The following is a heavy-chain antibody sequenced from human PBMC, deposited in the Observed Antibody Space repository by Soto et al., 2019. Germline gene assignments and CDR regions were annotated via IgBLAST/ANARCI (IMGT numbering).Heavy chain of an antibody. V-gene: IGHV4-4*02. Sequence: QVQLQESGPGLVQPSGTLSLTCTVSGGSINGYWSWVRQPPGKGLEWIGEIHHSGSTKYNLSLKSXVXIXXDKSKNQFSLNLNSVTAADTAVYYCAKHGGFYFDYWGQGTLVTVSS. D-gene: IGHD3-16*01. CDR2: IHHSGST. J-gene: IGHJ4*02. CDR1: GGSINGY. CDR3: AKHGGFYFDY.